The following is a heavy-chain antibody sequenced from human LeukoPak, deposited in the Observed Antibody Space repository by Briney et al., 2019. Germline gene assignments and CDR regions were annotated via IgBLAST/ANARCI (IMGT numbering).Heavy chain of an antibody. Sequence: GGSLRLACISSGFTINQHAMSWVRQAPVKGLEWVASIRPDGSAVFYVDSVKGRFTFSRDNAKNSLDLQMNSLRAEDTAVYYCARFGLPYSIDLWGQGTMVTVSS. CDR2: IRPDGSAV. D-gene: IGHD3/OR15-3a*01. J-gene: IGHJ6*02. V-gene: IGHV3-7*01. CDR3: ARFGLPYSIDL. CDR1: GFTINQHA.